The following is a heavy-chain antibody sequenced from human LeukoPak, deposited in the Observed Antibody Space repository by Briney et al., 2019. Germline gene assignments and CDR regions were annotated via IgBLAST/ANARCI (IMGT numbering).Heavy chain of an antibody. V-gene: IGHV3-23*01. D-gene: IGHD3-16*01. J-gene: IGHJ3*02. CDR2: ISGRGGGT. CDR1: GFTFSCYV. Sequence: GGSLRQCCAASGFTFSCYVMSWVRQAPGKGLEWVSAISGRGGGTYYADSVKGRFTISRDNSKNTLSLQMNSLRAEDTAVYYCAIDGVRRALHDFDIWGEGTMVTVSS. CDR3: AIDGVRRALHDFDI.